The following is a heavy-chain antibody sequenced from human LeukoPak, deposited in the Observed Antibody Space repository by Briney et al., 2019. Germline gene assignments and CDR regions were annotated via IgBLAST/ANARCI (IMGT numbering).Heavy chain of an antibody. D-gene: IGHD7-27*01. J-gene: IGHJ6*02. V-gene: IGHV4-59*08. CDR3: ARLPLGISYYYYGMDV. Sequence: SETLSLTCTVSGGSISSYYWSWIRQPPGKGLEWIGYIYYSGSTNYNPSLKSRVTISVDTSKNQLSLKLSSVTAADTAVYYCARLPLGISYYYYGMDVWGQGTTVTVSS. CDR2: IYYSGST. CDR1: GGSISSYY.